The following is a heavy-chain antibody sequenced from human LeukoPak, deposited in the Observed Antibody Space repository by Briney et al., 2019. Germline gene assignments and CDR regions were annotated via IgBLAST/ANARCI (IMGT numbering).Heavy chain of an antibody. CDR3: AREIGYSSSWYKIYYYYYYMDV. V-gene: IGHV4-59*01. D-gene: IGHD6-13*01. Sequence: SETLSLTCTVSGGSISSYYWSWIRQPPGKGLEWIGYIYYSGSTNYNPSLKSRVTISVDTSKNQFSLKLSSVTAADTAVYYCAREIGYSSSWYKIYYYYYYMDVWGKGTTVTISS. CDR1: GGSISSYY. CDR2: IYYSGST. J-gene: IGHJ6*03.